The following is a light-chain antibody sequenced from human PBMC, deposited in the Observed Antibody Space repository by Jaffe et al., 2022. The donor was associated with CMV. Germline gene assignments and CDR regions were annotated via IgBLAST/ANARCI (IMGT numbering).Light chain of an antibody. CDR2: AVS. Sequence: EVVLTQSPGTLSLSPGERATLSCRASQSISSNYLAWYQQKPGQAPRLLIYAVSSRATGIPDRFSGSGSGTDFTLTISRLEPEDFAVYYCQQYGSSLRGTFGQGTKVEIK. CDR1: QSISSNY. V-gene: IGKV3-20*01. J-gene: IGKJ1*01. CDR3: QQYGSSLRGT.